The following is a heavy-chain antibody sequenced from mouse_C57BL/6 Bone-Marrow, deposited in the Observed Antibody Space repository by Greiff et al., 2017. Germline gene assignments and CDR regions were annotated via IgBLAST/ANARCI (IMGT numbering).Heavy chain of an antibody. CDR3: ARRYYYGSSPYYFDY. CDR2: IDPANGNT. CDR1: GFNIKNTY. J-gene: IGHJ2*01. D-gene: IGHD1-1*01. V-gene: IGHV14-3*01. Sequence: EVQLQQSVAELVRPGASVKLSCTASGFNIKNTYMHWVKQRPEQGLEWIGRIDPANGNTTYDPKFQGKATITADTSSNTAYLQISSLTSEDTAIYYCARRYYYGSSPYYFDYWGQGTTLTVSS.